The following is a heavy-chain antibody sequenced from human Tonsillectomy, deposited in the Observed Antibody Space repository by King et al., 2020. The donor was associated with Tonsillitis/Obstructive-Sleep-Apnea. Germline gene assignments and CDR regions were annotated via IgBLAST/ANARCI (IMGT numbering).Heavy chain of an antibody. CDR3: ARVPGAGLRWFDP. CDR1: GVSVISGSDY. CDR2: IDYSVST. D-gene: IGHD3-10*01. V-gene: IGHV4-61*01. Sequence: VQLQESGPGLVKPSETLSLTCTVSGVSVISGSDYWSWIRQPPGKGLEWIGYIDYSVSTHYNPSLKRRVTISVDTSKNQFSLKLSSVTAADTAVYYCARVPGAGLRWFDPWGQGTRVTVSS. J-gene: IGHJ5*02.